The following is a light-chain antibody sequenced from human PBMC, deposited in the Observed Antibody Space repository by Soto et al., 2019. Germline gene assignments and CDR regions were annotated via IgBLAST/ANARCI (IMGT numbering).Light chain of an antibody. V-gene: IGKV3-20*01. Sequence: EIVLTQSPGTLSLSPGERATLSCRANQSVRNNYLAWNQQKPGQAPRLLIYGASSRATGIPGRFSGSGSGTDFTLTISRLEPEDFAVYYCQQYGSSPLTFGGGTKVEIK. CDR3: QQYGSSPLT. CDR2: GAS. J-gene: IGKJ4*01. CDR1: QSVRNNY.